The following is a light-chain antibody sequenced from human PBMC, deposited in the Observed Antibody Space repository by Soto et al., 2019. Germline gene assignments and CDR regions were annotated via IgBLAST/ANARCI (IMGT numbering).Light chain of an antibody. CDR1: QSVSSD. Sequence: SHSPISLSIDKSDRPTRSRRASQSVSSDLAWCHQKPGQAPRLLIYGASTRATGIPARFSGSGSGTEFTLTINSLQSEDFAVYYCQQDNKRTRTFGQGTKVEI. J-gene: IGKJ1*01. CDR3: QQDNKRTRT. V-gene: IGKV3-15*01. CDR2: GAS.